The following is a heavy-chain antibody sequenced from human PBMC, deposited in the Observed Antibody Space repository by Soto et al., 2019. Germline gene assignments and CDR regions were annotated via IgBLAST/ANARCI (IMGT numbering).Heavy chain of an antibody. J-gene: IGHJ4*02. CDR2: MSYDGSNK. CDR3: ARARLDTPALDY. D-gene: IGHD2-2*01. CDR1: GFTFSSYA. Sequence: QVQLVESGGGVVQPGRSLRLSCAASGFTFSSYAMHWVRQAPGKGLEWVAVMSYDGSNKYYADSVKGRFTISRDNSKNTLYLQMNSLRAEDTAVYYCARARLDTPALDYRGQGTLVTVSS. V-gene: IGHV3-30-3*01.